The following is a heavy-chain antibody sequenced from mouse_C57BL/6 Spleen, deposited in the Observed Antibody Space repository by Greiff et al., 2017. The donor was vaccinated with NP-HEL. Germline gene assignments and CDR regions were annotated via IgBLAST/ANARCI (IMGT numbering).Heavy chain of an antibody. CDR1: GYTFTSYW. CDR3: AIRGITTVVGTYYFDY. D-gene: IGHD1-1*01. V-gene: IGHV1-74*01. J-gene: IGHJ2*01. Sequence: QVQLQQPGAELVKPGASVKVSCKASGYTFTSYWMHWVKQRPGQGLEWIGRIHPSDSDTHYNQKFKGKGTLTVDKSSSTAYMQLSSLTSEDSAVYYCAIRGITTVVGTYYFDYWGQGTTLTVSS. CDR2: IHPSDSDT.